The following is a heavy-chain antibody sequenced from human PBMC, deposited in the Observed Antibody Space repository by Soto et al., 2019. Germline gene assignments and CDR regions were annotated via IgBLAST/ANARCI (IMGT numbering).Heavy chain of an antibody. CDR1: GGTFSSYT. D-gene: IGHD6-19*01. CDR3: ASRLTGSKSSGWYYFDY. CDR2: IIPILGIA. Sequence: GASVKVSCKASGGTFSSYTISWVRQAPGQGLEWMGRIIPILGIANYAQKFQGRVTVTADKSTSTAYMELSSLRSEDTAVYYCASRLTGSKSSGWYYFDYWGQGTLVTVSS. V-gene: IGHV1-69*02. J-gene: IGHJ4*02.